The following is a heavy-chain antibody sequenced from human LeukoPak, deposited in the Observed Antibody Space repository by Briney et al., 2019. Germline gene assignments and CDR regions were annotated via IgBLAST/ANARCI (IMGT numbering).Heavy chain of an antibody. D-gene: IGHD3-16*01. CDR1: GFTFSNHA. CDR3: AKGRGGNWETGCFSRVLEG. J-gene: IGHJ4*02. Sequence: PGGSPRLSCAVSGFTFSNHAMNWVRQAPGKGLEWVSIISASGDDTKDADSVKGRFTISRDNSKNTLYLQMNSLRAEDTAVYYCAKGRGGNWETGCFSRVLEGRGQGTLVTVSS. CDR2: ISASGDDT. V-gene: IGHV3-23*01.